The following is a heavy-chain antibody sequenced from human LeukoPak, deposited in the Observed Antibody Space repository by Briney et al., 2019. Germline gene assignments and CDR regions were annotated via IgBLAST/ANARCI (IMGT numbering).Heavy chain of an antibody. J-gene: IGHJ4*02. CDR3: ARRRTYYYGSGNPFDY. CDR2: INHSGST. CDR1: GGSFSGYY. D-gene: IGHD3-10*01. Sequence: NPSETLSLTCAVYGGSFSGYYWSWIRQPPGKGLEWIGEINHSGSTNYNPSLKSRVTMSVDTSKNQFSLKLSSVTAADTAVYYCARRRTYYYGSGNPFDYWGQGALVTVSS. V-gene: IGHV4-34*01.